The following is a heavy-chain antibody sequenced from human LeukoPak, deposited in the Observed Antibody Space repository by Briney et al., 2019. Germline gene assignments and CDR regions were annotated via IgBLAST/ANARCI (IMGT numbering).Heavy chain of an antibody. CDR2: ISGSGGST. Sequence: GGSLRLSCAASGFTFSSYAMSWVRQAPGKGLEWVSAISGSGGSTYYADSVKGRFTISRDNSKNTLYLQMNSLRAEDTAVYYCAKDRTLDILTGPSDYWGQGTLVTVSS. CDR1: GFTFSSYA. J-gene: IGHJ4*02. V-gene: IGHV3-23*01. D-gene: IGHD3-9*01. CDR3: AKDRTLDILTGPSDY.